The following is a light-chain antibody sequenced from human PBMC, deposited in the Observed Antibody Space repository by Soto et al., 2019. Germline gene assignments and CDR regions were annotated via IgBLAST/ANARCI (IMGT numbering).Light chain of an antibody. Sequence: EIVLTQSPATLSLSPGAGGTLSCRASQTVSSCLRWYQQKPGQXXRLLIYYAYNRGTAVPARFTGSGSETDFTLTISRLEPEDFAVYYCQHRMNWPLTFGQGTRLEIK. CDR2: YAY. V-gene: IGKV3-11*01. CDR1: QTVSSC. J-gene: IGKJ5*01. CDR3: QHRMNWPLT.